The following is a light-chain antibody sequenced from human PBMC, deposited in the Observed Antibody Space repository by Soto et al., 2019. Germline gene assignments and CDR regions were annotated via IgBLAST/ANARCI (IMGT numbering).Light chain of an antibody. Sequence: QSVLTQPASVSGSPGQSVTISCTGSSSDVGSQSLVSWYHRHPGKAPQLMIYEGSRRPSGVSVRFSGAQSGNPASLTVSGVQAEDEADYYCCSYVAGTTYVFGSGTKVTVL. CDR2: EGS. CDR1: SSDVGSQSL. V-gene: IGLV2-23*01. J-gene: IGLJ1*01. CDR3: CSYVAGTTYV.